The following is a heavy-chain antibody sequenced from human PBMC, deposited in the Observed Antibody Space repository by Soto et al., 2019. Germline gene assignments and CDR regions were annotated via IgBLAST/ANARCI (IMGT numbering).Heavy chain of an antibody. CDR2: ISGSGGST. D-gene: IGHD5-18*01. CDR1: GFTFSSYA. J-gene: IGHJ4*02. Sequence: PGGSLRLSCAASGFTFSSYAMSWVRQAPGKGLEWVSAISGSGGSTYYADSVKGRFTISRDNSKNTLYLQMNSLRAEDTAVYYCAKDPGRGYSYGFDYFDYWGQGALVTVSS. V-gene: IGHV3-23*01. CDR3: AKDPGRGYSYGFDYFDY.